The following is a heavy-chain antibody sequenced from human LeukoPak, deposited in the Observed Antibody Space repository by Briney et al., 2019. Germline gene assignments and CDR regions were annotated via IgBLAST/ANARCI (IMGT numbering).Heavy chain of an antibody. V-gene: IGHV3-48*03. CDR3: ARGTYTSGWD. Sequence: GGSLRLSCAASGFTFSNFEMNWVRQAPGKGLEWVAYISSSGSSKHYADSVKGRFTISRDNAERSLYLQMNSLRVEDTAVYYCARGTYTSGWDWGQGTLVTVSS. CDR1: GFTFSNFE. CDR2: ISSSGSSK. D-gene: IGHD6-19*01. J-gene: IGHJ4*02.